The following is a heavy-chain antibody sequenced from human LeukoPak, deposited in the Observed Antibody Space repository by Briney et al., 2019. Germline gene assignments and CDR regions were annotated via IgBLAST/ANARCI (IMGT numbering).Heavy chain of an antibody. CDR1: GFSFSSYA. J-gene: IGHJ4*02. V-gene: IGHV3-23*01. Sequence: GGSLRLSCAASGFSFSSYAMSWVRQAPGKGLEWVSAISGSGGNTYYADSVRGRFTVSRDNSKNTLYLQMNSLRAEDTAIYYCAKVSWANYFDYWGQGTLVTVSS. CDR3: AKVSWANYFDY. CDR2: ISGSGGNT. D-gene: IGHD6-13*01.